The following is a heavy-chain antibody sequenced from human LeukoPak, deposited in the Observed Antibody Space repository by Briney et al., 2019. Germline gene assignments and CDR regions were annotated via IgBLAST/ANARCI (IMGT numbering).Heavy chain of an antibody. D-gene: IGHD3-22*01. CDR3: AKGKYYYDSSGYLQH. CDR1: GFTFSSYG. CDR2: ISYDGSNK. J-gene: IGHJ1*01. V-gene: IGHV3-30*18. Sequence: PGRSLRLSCAASGFTFSSYGMHWVRQAPGKGLEWVAVISYDGSNKYYADSVKGRFTTSRDNSKNTLYLQMNSLRAEDTAVYYCAKGKYYYDSSGYLQHWGQGTLVTVSS.